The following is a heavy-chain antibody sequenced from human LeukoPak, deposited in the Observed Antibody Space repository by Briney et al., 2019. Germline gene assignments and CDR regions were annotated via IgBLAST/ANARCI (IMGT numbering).Heavy chain of an antibody. CDR1: GFTFSNYW. CDR2: ISYDGSNK. D-gene: IGHD2-2*01. V-gene: IGHV3-30*03. CDR3: ARAPGCTSCYQNYYYYYYMDV. J-gene: IGHJ6*03. Sequence: GGSLRLSCAASGFTFSNYWMHWVRQAPGKGLEGVAVISYDGSNKYYADSVHGRFTISRDNSKNTLYLQMNSLRAEDTAVYYCARAPGCTSCYQNYYYYYYMDVWGKGTTVTVSS.